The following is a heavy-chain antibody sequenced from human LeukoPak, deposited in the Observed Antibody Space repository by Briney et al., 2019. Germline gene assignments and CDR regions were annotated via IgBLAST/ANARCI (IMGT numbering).Heavy chain of an antibody. Sequence: SETLSLTCTISRGSLSSYYWSWMRQSPGKGPEWIGYIYYSGGTNYNPSLESRVTISVDRSTNQFSLKVRSVTAADTAVYYCARRRFSYGDNDAFDIWGQGIMVTVSS. CDR2: IYYSGGT. D-gene: IGHD5-18*01. V-gene: IGHV4-59*08. CDR1: RGSLSSYY. J-gene: IGHJ3*02. CDR3: ARRRFSYGDNDAFDI.